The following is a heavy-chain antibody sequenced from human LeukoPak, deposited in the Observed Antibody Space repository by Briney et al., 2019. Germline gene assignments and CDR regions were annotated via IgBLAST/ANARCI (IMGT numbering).Heavy chain of an antibody. CDR1: GFSFDGYA. CDR3: ARESDSSGWYDS. V-gene: IGHV3-43*02. CDR2: ISGDGGST. Sequence: GGSLRLSCAAPGFSFDGYAIHWVRQAPGKGLEWVSLISGDGGSTFYADSVKGRFTISRDNSKNSLYLQMSSLRSEDTALYYCARESDSSGWYDSWGQGTLVTASS. J-gene: IGHJ5*01. D-gene: IGHD3-22*01.